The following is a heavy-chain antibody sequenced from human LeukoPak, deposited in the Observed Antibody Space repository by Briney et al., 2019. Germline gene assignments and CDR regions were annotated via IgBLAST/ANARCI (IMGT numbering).Heavy chain of an antibody. CDR2: IYYSGST. Sequence: SETLSLTCTVSGGSISSSSYYWDWTRQPPGKGLEWIGSIYYSGSTYYNPSLKSRVTISVDTSKKQFSLKLTSVTAADTAVYYCSMSRGYNFGQWGQGTLVTVSS. CDR1: GGSISSSSYY. CDR3: SMSRGYNFGQ. V-gene: IGHV4-39*01. J-gene: IGHJ4*02. D-gene: IGHD5-18*01.